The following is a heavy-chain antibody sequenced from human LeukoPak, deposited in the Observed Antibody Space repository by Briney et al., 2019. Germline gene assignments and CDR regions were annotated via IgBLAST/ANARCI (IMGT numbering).Heavy chain of an antibody. J-gene: IGHJ4*02. V-gene: IGHV4-34*01. CDR3: ARGRLTGTPFDY. D-gene: IGHD1-20*01. Sequence: PSETLSLTCAVYGGSFSGYYWSWIRQPPGKGLEWIGEINHSGSTNCNPSLKSRVTISVDTSKNQFSLKLSSVTAADTAVYYCARGRLTGTPFDYWGQGTLVTVSS. CDR2: INHSGST. CDR1: GGSFSGYY.